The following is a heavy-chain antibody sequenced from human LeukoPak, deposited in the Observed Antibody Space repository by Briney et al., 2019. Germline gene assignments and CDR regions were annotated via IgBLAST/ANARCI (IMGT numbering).Heavy chain of an antibody. CDR1: GYTFTSYC. CDR2: ISAYSGGT. CDR3: ARDHPLRAVAGLYVGYYYYYGMDV. D-gene: IGHD6-19*01. J-gene: IGHJ6*02. Sequence: GASVKVSCKASGYTFTSYCISWVRQAPGQGLEWMGWISAYSGGTNYAQKLQGRVTMTTNTSTSTAYMELRSLRSDDTAVYYCARDHPLRAVAGLYVGYYYYYGMDVWGQGTMVTVSS. V-gene: IGHV1-18*01.